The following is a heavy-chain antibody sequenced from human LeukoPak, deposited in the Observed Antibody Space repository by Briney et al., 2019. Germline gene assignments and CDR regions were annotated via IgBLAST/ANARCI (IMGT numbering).Heavy chain of an antibody. CDR1: GCSVSGYY. CDR2: VYYNGAT. Sequence: VKPSETLSLTCTVSGCSVSGYYWSWIRQPPGKGLEWIGYVYYNGATHYNPSLKSRVTISIDTSNNQFSLKMSSVIAADTAVYYCARDLGHITLGSTYYHNWFDPWDQGTLVTVSS. CDR3: ARDLGHITLGSTYYHNWFDP. D-gene: IGHD3-22*01. V-gene: IGHV4-59*02. J-gene: IGHJ5*02.